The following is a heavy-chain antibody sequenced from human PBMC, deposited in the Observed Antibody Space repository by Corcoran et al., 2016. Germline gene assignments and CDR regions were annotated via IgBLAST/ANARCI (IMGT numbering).Heavy chain of an antibody. J-gene: IGHJ3*02. CDR2: IDPSDSYT. Sequence: EVQLVQSGAEVKKPGESLRISCKGSGYSFTSYWISWVRQMPGKGLEWMGRIDPSDSYTNYSPSFQGHVTISADKSISTAYLQWSSLKASDTARYYGARHLSAQKTYSGSYHGALDIWGQGTMVTVSS. V-gene: IGHV5-10-1*03. CDR3: ARHLSAQKTYSGSYHGALDI. CDR1: GYSFTSYW. D-gene: IGHD1-26*01.